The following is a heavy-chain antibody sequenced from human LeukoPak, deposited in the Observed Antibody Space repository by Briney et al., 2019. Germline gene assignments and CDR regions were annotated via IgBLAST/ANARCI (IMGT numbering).Heavy chain of an antibody. CDR3: GRSVYYYDSSGYDYYFDY. Sequence: PSETLSLTCTVSGGSISSSSYYWGWIRQPPGKGLEWIGSIYYSGSTYYNPSLKSRVTISVDTSKNQFSLKLSSVTAADTAVYYCGRSVYYYDSSGYDYYFDYCGQGTLVTVSS. CDR2: IYYSGST. V-gene: IGHV4-39*01. D-gene: IGHD3-22*01. CDR1: GGSISSSSYY. J-gene: IGHJ4*02.